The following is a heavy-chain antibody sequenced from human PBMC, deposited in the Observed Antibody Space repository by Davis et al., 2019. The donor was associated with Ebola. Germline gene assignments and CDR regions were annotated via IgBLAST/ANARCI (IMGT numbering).Heavy chain of an antibody. D-gene: IGHD1-14*01. CDR1: GYTFNSYG. V-gene: IGHV1-18*01. CDR2: ISAYNGNT. CDR3: VRDVPIPVTEFASDYFGMEV. J-gene: IGHJ6*02. Sequence: ASVTVSCKASGYTFNSYGVSWVRQAPGQGLEWMGWISAYNGNTHSAQKVQGRVTMTTVTSTSPAYMELRSLRSDDTAVYYCVRDVPIPVTEFASDYFGMEVWGQGTTVTVSS.